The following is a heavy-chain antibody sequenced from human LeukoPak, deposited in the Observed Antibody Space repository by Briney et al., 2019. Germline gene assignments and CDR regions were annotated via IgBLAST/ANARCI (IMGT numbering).Heavy chain of an antibody. V-gene: IGHV4-59*01. CDR1: GGSIGDYY. CDR3: VRDLWGASGTQY. J-gene: IGHJ4*02. CDR2: LYYSRNT. D-gene: IGHD1-26*01. Sequence: PSETLSLTCTVSGGSIGDYYWSWIRQPPGKGLEWIGYLYYSRNTNYSPSLKSRVTISADTSKTQVYLKLRSVTAADTAVYYCVRDLWGASGTQYWGQGILVTVSS.